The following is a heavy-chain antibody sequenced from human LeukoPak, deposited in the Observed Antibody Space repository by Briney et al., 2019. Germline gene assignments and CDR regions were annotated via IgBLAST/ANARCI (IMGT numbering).Heavy chain of an antibody. CDR2: IYNSGST. Sequence: SETLSLTCTVSGGSISGYYWFWIRQPPGKGLEYIGYIYNSGSTNYNPSLKSRVTISADTSKNQFSLKLSSVTAADTAVYYCARQTGSGLFILPGGQGTLVTVSS. D-gene: IGHD3/OR15-3a*01. CDR1: GGSISGYY. J-gene: IGHJ4*02. CDR3: ARQTGSGLFILP. V-gene: IGHV4-59*08.